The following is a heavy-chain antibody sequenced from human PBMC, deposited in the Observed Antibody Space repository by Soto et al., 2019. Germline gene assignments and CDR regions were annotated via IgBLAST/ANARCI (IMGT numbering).Heavy chain of an antibody. CDR3: ARPYYDFWSGYLAV. V-gene: IGHV3-33*01. CDR2: IWYDGSNK. CDR1: GFTFSSYG. J-gene: IGHJ6*04. Sequence: GGSLRLSCAASGFTFSSYGMHWVRQAPGKGLEWVAVIWYDGSNKYYADSVKGRFTISRDNSKNTLYLQMNSLRAEDTAVCYCARPYYDFWSGYLAVWGKGTTVTVSS. D-gene: IGHD3-3*01.